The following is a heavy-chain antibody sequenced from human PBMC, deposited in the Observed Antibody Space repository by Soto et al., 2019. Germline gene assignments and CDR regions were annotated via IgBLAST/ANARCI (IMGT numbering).Heavy chain of an antibody. CDR2: INPNSGGT. J-gene: IGHJ3*02. CDR3: ARDCGGSGSYYAPDAFDI. D-gene: IGHD3-10*01. Sequence: ASVKVSCKASGYTFTGYYMHWVRQAPGQGLEWVGWINPNSGGTNYAQKFQGRVTMTRDTSISTAYMELSRLRSDDTAVYYCARDCGGSGSYYAPDAFDIWGQGTMVTVSS. CDR1: GYTFTGYY. V-gene: IGHV1-2*02.